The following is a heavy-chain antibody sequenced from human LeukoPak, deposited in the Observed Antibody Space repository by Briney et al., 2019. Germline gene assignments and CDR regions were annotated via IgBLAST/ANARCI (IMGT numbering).Heavy chain of an antibody. CDR1: GYTFTGYY. CDR2: INPNSGGT. CDR3: AREVQGRNMVRGAHWYYYYMDV. Sequence: ASVKVSCKASGYTFTGYYMHWVRQAPGQGLEWMGWINPNSGGTNYAQKFQGRVTMTRDTSISTAYMELSRLRSDDTAVYYCAREVQGRNMVRGAHWYYYYMDVWGKGTTVTVSS. J-gene: IGHJ6*03. D-gene: IGHD3-10*01. V-gene: IGHV1-2*02.